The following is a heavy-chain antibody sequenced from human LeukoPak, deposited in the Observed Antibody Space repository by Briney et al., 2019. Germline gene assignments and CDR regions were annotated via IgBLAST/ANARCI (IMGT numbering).Heavy chain of an antibody. Sequence: PGGSLRLSCAASGFTFNNYWMHWVRQAPGKGLEWVSRINSDGSDTRYADSVKGRFTISRDNAKNTQYLQMNSLRAEDTAVYYCARDYAHMTTVTTRYFDLWGRGTLVTVSS. CDR3: ARDYAHMTTVTTRYFDL. V-gene: IGHV3-74*01. D-gene: IGHD4-17*01. CDR2: INSDGSDT. CDR1: GFTFNNYW. J-gene: IGHJ2*01.